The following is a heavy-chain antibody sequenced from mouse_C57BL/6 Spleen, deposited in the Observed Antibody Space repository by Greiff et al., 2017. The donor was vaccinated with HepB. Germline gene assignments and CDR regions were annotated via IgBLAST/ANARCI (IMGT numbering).Heavy chain of an antibody. CDR1: GYTFTDYY. CDR2: INPYNGGT. Sequence: VQLKQSGPVLVKPGASVKMSCKASGYTFTDYYMNWVKQSHGKSLEWIGVINPYNGGTSYNQKFKGKATLTVDKSSSTAYMELNSLTSEDSAVYYCASFITTVVATDDYWGQGTTLTVSS. J-gene: IGHJ2*01. D-gene: IGHD1-1*01. V-gene: IGHV1-19*01. CDR3: ASFITTVVATDDY.